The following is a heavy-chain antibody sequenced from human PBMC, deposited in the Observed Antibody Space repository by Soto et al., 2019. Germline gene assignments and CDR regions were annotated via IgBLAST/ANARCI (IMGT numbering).Heavy chain of an antibody. CDR1: GASITHYY. CDR2: FSSTGST. J-gene: IGHJ4*02. V-gene: IGHV4-59*01. CDR3: ARGGGRPYHNHEFDF. Sequence: SETLSLTCAVSGASITHYYWNWIRQSPGKGLEWIVSFSSTGSTVYNPSLGSRVTISLDTSKNQFSLTLNSVTAADTAVYYCARGGGRPYHNHEFDFWGQGTLVTVSS. D-gene: IGHD6-25*01.